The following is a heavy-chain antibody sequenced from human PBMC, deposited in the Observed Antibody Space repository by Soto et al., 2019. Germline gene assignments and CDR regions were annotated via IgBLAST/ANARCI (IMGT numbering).Heavy chain of an antibody. J-gene: IGHJ6*02. Sequence: PGGSLRLSCAASGFTFSSYGMHWVRQAPGKGLEWVAVIWYDGSNKYYADSVKGRFTISRDNSKNTLYLQMNSLRAEDTAVYYCARVAYSSSWYRYYYGMDVWGQGTTVTVSS. V-gene: IGHV3-33*01. CDR3: ARVAYSSSWYRYYYGMDV. D-gene: IGHD6-13*01. CDR1: GFTFSSYG. CDR2: IWYDGSNK.